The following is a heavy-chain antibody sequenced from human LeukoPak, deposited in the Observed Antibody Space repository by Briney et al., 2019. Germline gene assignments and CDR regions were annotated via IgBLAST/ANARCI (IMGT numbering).Heavy chain of an antibody. D-gene: IGHD2-2*01. CDR2: IYYSGST. CDR1: GGSFSGYY. Sequence: SETLSLTCAVYGGSFSGYYWSWIRQPPGKGLEWIGSIYYSGSTYYNPSLKSRVTISVDTSKNQFSLKLSSVTAADTAVYYCARLLYIVVVPAAKGWFDPWGQGTLVTVSS. V-gene: IGHV4-34*01. J-gene: IGHJ5*02. CDR3: ARLLYIVVVPAAKGWFDP.